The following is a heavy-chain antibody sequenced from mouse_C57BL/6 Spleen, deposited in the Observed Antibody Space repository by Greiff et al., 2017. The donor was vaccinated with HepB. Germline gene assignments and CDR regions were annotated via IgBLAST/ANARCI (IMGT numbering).Heavy chain of an antibody. D-gene: IGHD2-13*01. J-gene: IGHJ3*01. CDR1: GFSLTSYG. Sequence: QVQLKESGPGLVQPSQSLSITCTVSGFSLTSYGVHWVRQSPGKGLEWLGVIWSGGSTDYNEAFISRLCISKDTSKSQVFCKMKSLQADDTAIYYCARNCDYDKTWFAYWGQGTLVTVSA. V-gene: IGHV2-2*01. CDR2: IWSGGST. CDR3: ARNCDYDKTWFAY.